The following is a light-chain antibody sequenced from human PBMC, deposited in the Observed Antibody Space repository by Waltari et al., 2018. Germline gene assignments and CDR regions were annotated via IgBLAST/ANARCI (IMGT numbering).Light chain of an antibody. CDR2: TAS. Sequence: DIQMTQSPSTLSASVGDRVTITCRASQRISRRVAWYPQKPGKSPKLLIYTASSLESGVPSGFSGSGSGTEFTLTISSLRPDDVATYYCQQYNSFPYTFGQGTKLEI. CDR1: QRISRR. CDR3: QQYNSFPYT. V-gene: IGKV1-5*03. J-gene: IGKJ2*01.